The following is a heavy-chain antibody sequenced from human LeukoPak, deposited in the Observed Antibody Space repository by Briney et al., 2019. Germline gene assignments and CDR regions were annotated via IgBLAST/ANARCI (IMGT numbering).Heavy chain of an antibody. CDR3: AKDSRRGAITYFDY. J-gene: IGHJ4*02. Sequence: AGGSLRLSCAASGFTFSSYAMSWVRQAPGKGLEWVSGISGSGGSTYYADSVKGQFTISRDNSKNTLYLQMNSLRAEDTAVYYCAKDSRRGAITYFDYWGQGTLVTVSS. CDR1: GFTFSSYA. CDR2: ISGSGGST. D-gene: IGHD5-12*01. V-gene: IGHV3-23*01.